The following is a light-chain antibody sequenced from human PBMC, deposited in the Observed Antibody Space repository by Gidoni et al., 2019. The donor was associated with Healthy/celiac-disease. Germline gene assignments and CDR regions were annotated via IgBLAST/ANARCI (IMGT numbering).Light chain of an antibody. CDR1: QSISSW. V-gene: IGKV1-5*03. CDR2: KAS. Sequence: DIQMTQSPSTLSASVGDRVTITCRASQSISSWLAWYQQKPGKAPKLLIYKASSLESGVPSRFSGSGSGTDFPLTISSLQPDDFATYYCQQYNSYTWTFGQGTKVEI. J-gene: IGKJ1*01. CDR3: QQYNSYTWT.